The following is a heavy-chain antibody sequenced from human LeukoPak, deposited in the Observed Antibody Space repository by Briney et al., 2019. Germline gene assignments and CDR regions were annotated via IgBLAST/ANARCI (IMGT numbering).Heavy chain of an antibody. CDR3: ARDTFYHDNSEYYEDVFDS. V-gene: IGHV4-61*02. D-gene: IGHD3-22*01. CDR2: IYTSGST. CDR1: GGSISSGSYY. J-gene: IGHJ3*02. Sequence: SQTLSLTCTVSGGSISSGSYYWSWIRQPAGKGLEWIGRIYTSGSTNYNPSLKSRVTISVDTSKNQFSLKLSSVTAADTAVYYCARDTFYHDNSEYYEDVFDSWGQGTMVTVSS.